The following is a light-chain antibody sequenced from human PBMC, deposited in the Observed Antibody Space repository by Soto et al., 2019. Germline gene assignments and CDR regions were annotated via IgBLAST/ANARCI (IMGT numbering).Light chain of an antibody. V-gene: IGLV1-44*01. J-gene: IGLJ2*01. Sequence: QSVLTQPPSASGTPGQRVTISCSGSSSNIESNTVNWYQQLPGTAPKLLIYGNNQRPSGVPDRFSGSKSGTSASLAISGLQSEDEADYYCAAWDDSLNGVLFGGGTKLTVL. CDR2: GNN. CDR3: AAWDDSLNGVL. CDR1: SSNIESNT.